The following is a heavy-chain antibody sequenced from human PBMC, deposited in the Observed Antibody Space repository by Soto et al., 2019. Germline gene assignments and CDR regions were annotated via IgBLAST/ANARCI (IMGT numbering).Heavy chain of an antibody. V-gene: IGHV3-48*03. CDR1: GFTFSIYE. Sequence: EVQLMESGGGLVQPGGSLRLSCAAFGFTFSIYEMNWVRQAPGKGLEWVSHISSSGSTIDYADSVRGRFTISRDNAKNSLYLQTNSLRAEDTAVYYCARDSRYCTGASCYSFYNWGQGTLVTVSS. D-gene: IGHD2-8*02. CDR3: ARDSRYCTGASCYSFYN. CDR2: ISSSGSTI. J-gene: IGHJ4*02.